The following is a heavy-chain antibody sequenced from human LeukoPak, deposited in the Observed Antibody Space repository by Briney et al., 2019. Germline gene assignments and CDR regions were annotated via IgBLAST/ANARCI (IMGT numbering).Heavy chain of an antibody. D-gene: IGHD3-22*01. Sequence: GGSLRLSCAASGFTFDDYAMHWVRQAPGKGLEWVSGISWNSGSIGYADSVKGRFTISRDNSKNTLYLQVNSLRAEDTAVYYCAKDEGGITMIEPNYYFDYWGQGTLVTVSS. V-gene: IGHV3-9*01. CDR1: GFTFDDYA. CDR2: ISWNSGSI. J-gene: IGHJ4*02. CDR3: AKDEGGITMIEPNYYFDY.